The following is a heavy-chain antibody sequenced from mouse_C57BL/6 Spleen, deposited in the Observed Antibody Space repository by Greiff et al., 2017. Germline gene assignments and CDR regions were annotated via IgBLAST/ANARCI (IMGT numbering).Heavy chain of an antibody. CDR1: GYTFTSYW. Sequence: QVQLQQPGAELVKPGASVKLSCKASGYTFTSYWMHWVKQRPGQGLEWIGMIHPNSGSTNYNEKFKSKATLTVDKSSSTASMQLSSLTSEDSAVYYCARYCDYAMDYWGQGTSVTVSS. CDR2: IHPNSGST. J-gene: IGHJ4*01. V-gene: IGHV1-64*01. CDR3: ARYCDYAMDY.